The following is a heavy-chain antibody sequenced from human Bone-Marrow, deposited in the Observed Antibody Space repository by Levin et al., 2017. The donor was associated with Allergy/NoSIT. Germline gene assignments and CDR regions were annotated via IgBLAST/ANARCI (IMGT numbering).Heavy chain of an antibody. CDR2: FDPEDGET. CDR3: TTDLGGGSGWYFGY. Sequence: ASVKVSCKVSGYTLTELSMHWVRQAPGKGLEWMGGFDPEDGETIYAQDVQGRVTMTEDTATDTAYMELSSLRSEDPAVYYCTTDLGGGSGWYFGYWGQGTLVTVSS. J-gene: IGHJ4*02. V-gene: IGHV1-24*01. D-gene: IGHD6-19*01. CDR1: GYTLTELS.